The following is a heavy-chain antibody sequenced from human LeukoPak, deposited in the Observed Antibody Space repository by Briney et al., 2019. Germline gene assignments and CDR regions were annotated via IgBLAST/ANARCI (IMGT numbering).Heavy chain of an antibody. Sequence: PGGSLRLSCAASGFTFSSYGMHWVRRAPGKGLEWVAVISYDGSNKYYADSVKGRFTISRDNSKNTLYLQMNSLRAEDTAVYYCAKDGMVRGDPFDYWGQGTLVTVSS. CDR1: GFTFSSYG. CDR2: ISYDGSNK. CDR3: AKDGMVRGDPFDY. V-gene: IGHV3-30*18. J-gene: IGHJ4*02. D-gene: IGHD3-10*01.